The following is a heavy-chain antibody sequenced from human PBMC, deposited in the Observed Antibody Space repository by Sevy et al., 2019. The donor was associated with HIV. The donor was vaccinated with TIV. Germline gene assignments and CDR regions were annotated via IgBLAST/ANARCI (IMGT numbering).Heavy chain of an antibody. CDR1: GFTFSSYA. Sequence: GGYLRLSCAAPGFTFSSYAMHWVRQAPGKGLEWVAVISYDGSNKYYADSVKGRFTISRDNSKNTLYLQMNSLRAEDTAVYYSARDLLGYYDSSGYPDYWGQGTLVTVSS. D-gene: IGHD3-22*01. CDR2: ISYDGSNK. V-gene: IGHV3-30-3*01. J-gene: IGHJ4*02. CDR3: ARDLLGYYDSSGYPDY.